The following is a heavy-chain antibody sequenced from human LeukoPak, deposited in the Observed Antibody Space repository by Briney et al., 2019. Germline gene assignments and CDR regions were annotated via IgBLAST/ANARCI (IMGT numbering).Heavy chain of an antibody. CDR2: INLHGSVK. CDR1: GFTLSDYW. V-gene: IGHV3-7*01. D-gene: IGHD4-11*01. Sequence: GGSLRLSCAAYGFTLSDYWMNWIRQAPGKGLEWVANINLHGSVKLHVDSVEGRFTISRDNAKNSLFLQMTSLKVEDTAVYYCAAWGLYSYWGQGTLVTVSS. CDR3: AAWGLYSY. J-gene: IGHJ4*02.